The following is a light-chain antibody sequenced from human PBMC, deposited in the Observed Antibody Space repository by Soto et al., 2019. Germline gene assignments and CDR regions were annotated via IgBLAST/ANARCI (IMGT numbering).Light chain of an antibody. CDR1: QSVSSNY. CDR2: GAS. Sequence: EIVLTQSPGTLSLSPGERATLSCRASQSVSSNYIAWYQQKPGQAPRLLIYGASSRATGIPDRFSGSGSGTDVTLTISRLDPEDFAVYFCHQYDSLPITFGQGTRLEIK. CDR3: HQYDSLPIT. J-gene: IGKJ5*01. V-gene: IGKV3-20*01.